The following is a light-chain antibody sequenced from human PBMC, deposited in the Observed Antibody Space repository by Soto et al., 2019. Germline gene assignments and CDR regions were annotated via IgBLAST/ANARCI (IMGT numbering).Light chain of an antibody. V-gene: IGLV2-23*02. CDR2: EVR. J-gene: IGLJ1*01. CDR1: SSDVGKSNL. Sequence: QSVLSQPASLSGSPGQSVTISCTGSSSDVGKSNLVSWYRRHPGKAPKLIIYEVRKRPSGISDRFSGSKSGATASLTISGLQAEDEADYYCCSYAKGSASYVFGRGTKLTVL. CDR3: CSYAKGSASYV.